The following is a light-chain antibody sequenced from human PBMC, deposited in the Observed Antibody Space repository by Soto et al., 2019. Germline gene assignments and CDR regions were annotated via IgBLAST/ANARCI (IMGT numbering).Light chain of an antibody. CDR2: EVS. Sequence: QSALTQPASVSGSPGQSITISCTGTSSDVGGYNYVSWYQQHPGKAPKLMIYEVSNRPSGVSNRFSGSKSGNTASLTISGLQPEDEASYFCGSYTSATTWVFGGGTKVTVL. CDR1: SSDVGGYNY. J-gene: IGLJ3*02. V-gene: IGLV2-14*01. CDR3: GSYTSATTWV.